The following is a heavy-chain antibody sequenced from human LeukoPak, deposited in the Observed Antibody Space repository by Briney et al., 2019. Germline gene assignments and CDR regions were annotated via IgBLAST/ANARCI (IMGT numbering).Heavy chain of an antibody. CDR1: GFTFSSYA. D-gene: IGHD3-10*02. CDR3: AKGVGSARTLFGY. CDR2: ISGSGGNT. Sequence: GSLRLSCAASGFTFSSYAMSWVRQAPGKGLEWVSAISGSGGNTYYADSVKGRFTISRDNSKNTLYLQMNSLRAEDTAVYYCAKGVGSARTLFGYWGQGTLVTVSS. J-gene: IGHJ4*02. V-gene: IGHV3-23*01.